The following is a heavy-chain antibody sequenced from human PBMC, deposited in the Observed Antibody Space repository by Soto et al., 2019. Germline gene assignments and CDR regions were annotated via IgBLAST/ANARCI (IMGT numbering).Heavy chain of an antibody. CDR3: AKEECDIKGCYGGPDC. V-gene: IGHV3-23*01. CDR1: GFXXXXXA. J-gene: IGHJ4*02. CDR2: LDAPGRNT. Sequence: EVQLLESGGGXXXXGKXXXLSCAASGFXXXXXAMSXXXXXXGXGLEWVSSLDAPGRNTFFADSVRGRFTISRDNSNNALYLQMNSLRVEDTAVYYCAKEECDIKGCYGGPDCWGQGTLVTVSS. D-gene: IGHD2-15*01.